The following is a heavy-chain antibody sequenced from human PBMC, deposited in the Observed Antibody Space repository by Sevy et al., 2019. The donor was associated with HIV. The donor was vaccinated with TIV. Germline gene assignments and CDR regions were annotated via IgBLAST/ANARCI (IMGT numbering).Heavy chain of an antibody. V-gene: IGHV1-18*01. CDR3: ARVPTYYYGSATYFES. Sequence: ASVKDSCKASGYTFASEGVSWVRQAPGQGLEWMGWIGAYNGNRNSAQKFQARVTMTIDTSTSTAYMELRSLRSDDTAVYYCARVPTYYYGSATYFESWGQGTLVTVSS. J-gene: IGHJ4*02. CDR2: IGAYNGNR. CDR1: GYTFASEG. D-gene: IGHD3-10*01.